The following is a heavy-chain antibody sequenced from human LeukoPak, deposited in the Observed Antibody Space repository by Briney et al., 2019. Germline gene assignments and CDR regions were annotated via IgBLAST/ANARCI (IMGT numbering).Heavy chain of an antibody. CDR1: GYTFIGYY. Sequence: SVKVSCKASGYTFIGYYIHWVRQAPGQGLEWMGGIIPIFGTSNYAQKFQGRVTITADESTSTAYMELSSLRSEDTAVCYCARDRRQQLENWFDPWGQGTLVTVSS. CDR2: IIPIFGTS. D-gene: IGHD6-13*01. V-gene: IGHV1-69*13. J-gene: IGHJ5*02. CDR3: ARDRRQQLENWFDP.